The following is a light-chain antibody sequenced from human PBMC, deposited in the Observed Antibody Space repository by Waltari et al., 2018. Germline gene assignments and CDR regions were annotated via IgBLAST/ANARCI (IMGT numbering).Light chain of an antibody. CDR3: LISYSGVGV. J-gene: IGLJ3*02. CDR1: AGAVTSGLY. Sequence: QAVVTQEPSLTVSPGGTVTLTCGSSAGAVTSGLYPYWFQQKPGQAPRTLVYDTSNKHSWTPARFSGSLLGGKAALTLSGAQPEDEAEYYCLISYSGVGVFGGGTKLTVL. CDR2: DTS. V-gene: IGLV7-46*01.